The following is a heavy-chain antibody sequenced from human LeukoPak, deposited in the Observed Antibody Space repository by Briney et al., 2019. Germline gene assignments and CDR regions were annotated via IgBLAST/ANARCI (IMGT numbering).Heavy chain of an antibody. D-gene: IGHD6-13*01. CDR1: GGSLSSYY. Sequence: SETLSLTCTVSGGSLSSYYWSWIRQPPGKGLGWMGYIYYSGSTNYNPSLKSRLTISVDTSKNQFSLKLSSVTAADTAVYYCARVGIRAAAQANFDYWGQGALVTVSS. CDR3: ARVGIRAAAQANFDY. J-gene: IGHJ4*02. V-gene: IGHV4-59*01. CDR2: IYYSGST.